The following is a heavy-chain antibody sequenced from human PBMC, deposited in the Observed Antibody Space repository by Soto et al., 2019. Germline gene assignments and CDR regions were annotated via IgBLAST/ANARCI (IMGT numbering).Heavy chain of an antibody. J-gene: IGHJ6*02. D-gene: IGHD2-15*01. Sequence: PGGSLRLSWAASGFTFSSYAIHWVRQAPGKRLEWVAVISYDGSNKYYADSVKGRFTISRDNSKNTLYLQMNSLRAEDTAVYYCARVECSGGSCYSYYYYYGMDVWGQGTTVTVSS. CDR1: GFTFSSYA. V-gene: IGHV3-30*01. CDR3: ARVECSGGSCYSYYYYYGMDV. CDR2: ISYDGSNK.